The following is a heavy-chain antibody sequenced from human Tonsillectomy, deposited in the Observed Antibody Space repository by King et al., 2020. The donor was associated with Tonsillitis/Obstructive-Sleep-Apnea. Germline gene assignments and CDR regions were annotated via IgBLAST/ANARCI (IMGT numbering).Heavy chain of an antibody. Sequence: QLVQSGAEVKKPGESLRISCKGSGYSFTNYWISWVRQMPGKGLEWMGGIDPSGFYTNYSPSLQGHVNISADKSISTAFLQRSSLKASDTAMYYCATQMIPDAFDIWGQGTMVTVSS. V-gene: IGHV5-10-1*01. CDR2: IDPSGFYT. J-gene: IGHJ3*02. CDR3: ATQMIPDAFDI. D-gene: IGHD3-16*01. CDR1: GYSFTNYW.